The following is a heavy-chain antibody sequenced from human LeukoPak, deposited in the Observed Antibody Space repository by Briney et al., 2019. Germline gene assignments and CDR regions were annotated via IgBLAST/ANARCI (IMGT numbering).Heavy chain of an antibody. CDR2: IYTSGST. CDR1: GGSISSYY. CDR3: ARDQGNYDILTGYWGRDWYFDL. V-gene: IGHV4-4*07. D-gene: IGHD3-9*01. Sequence: PSETLSLTCTVSGGSISSYYWSWIRQPAGKGLEWIGRIYTSGSTNYNPSLKSRVTMSVDTSKNQFSLKLSSVTAADTAVYYCARDQGNYDILTGYWGRDWYFDLWGRGTLVTVSS. J-gene: IGHJ2*01.